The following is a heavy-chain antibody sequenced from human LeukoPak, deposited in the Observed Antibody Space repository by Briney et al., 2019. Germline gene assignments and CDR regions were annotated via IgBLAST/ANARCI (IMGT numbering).Heavy chain of an antibody. CDR2: ISSRGSII. J-gene: IGHJ6*02. CDR3: ARGFAELYYYYGMDV. V-gene: IGHV3-48*03. CDR1: GFTFSSYA. D-gene: IGHD1-7*01. Sequence: PGGSLRLSCAASGFTFSSYAMHWVRQAPGKGLEWVSYISSRGSIIYYADSVKGRFTISRDNAKNSLYLLMNGLRAEDTAVYYCARGFAELYYYYGMDVWGQGTTVTVSS.